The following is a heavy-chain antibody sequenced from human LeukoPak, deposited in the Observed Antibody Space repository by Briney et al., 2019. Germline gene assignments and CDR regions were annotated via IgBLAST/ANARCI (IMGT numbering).Heavy chain of an antibody. V-gene: IGHV3-20*04. CDR1: GFTFDDYG. Sequence: GGSLRLSCVASGFTFDDYGMSWVRQAPGKGLEWVSGINWNGGSTGYADSVKGRFTISRDNAKNSLYLQMNSLRAEDTALYYCARDATDIVLMVYAIRWWPPDYWGQGTLVTVSS. D-gene: IGHD2-8*01. CDR3: ARDATDIVLMVYAIRWWPPDY. CDR2: INWNGGST. J-gene: IGHJ4*02.